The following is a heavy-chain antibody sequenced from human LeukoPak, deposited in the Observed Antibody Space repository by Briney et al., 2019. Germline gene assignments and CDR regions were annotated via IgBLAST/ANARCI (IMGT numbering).Heavy chain of an antibody. Sequence: KSSETLSLTCTVSGGSISSSSYYWGGIRQPPGKGLEWIGSIYYSGSTYYNPSLKSRVTISVDTSKNQFSLKLSSVTAADTAVYYCASFYSGSYYSAYYYYYYGMDVWGQGTTVTVSS. CDR2: IYYSGST. V-gene: IGHV4-39*01. CDR1: GGSISSSSYY. J-gene: IGHJ6*02. D-gene: IGHD1-26*01. CDR3: ASFYSGSYYSAYYYYYYGMDV.